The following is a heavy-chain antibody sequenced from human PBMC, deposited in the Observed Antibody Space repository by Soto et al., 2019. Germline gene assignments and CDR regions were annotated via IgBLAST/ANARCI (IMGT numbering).Heavy chain of an antibody. J-gene: IGHJ4*02. CDR2: VSGSGGST. V-gene: IGHV3-23*01. CDR3: AKRSFQLGLPFDY. Sequence: EVQVLESGGGLVQPGGSLRLSCVASGFTFSSYAMSWVRQAPGKGLEWVAFVSGSGGSTDYADSVKGRFTISRDNSKRTLYLQLNNLRAEDTAMYYCAKRSFQLGLPFDYWGQGTLVTVSS. CDR1: GFTFSSYA. D-gene: IGHD6-13*01.